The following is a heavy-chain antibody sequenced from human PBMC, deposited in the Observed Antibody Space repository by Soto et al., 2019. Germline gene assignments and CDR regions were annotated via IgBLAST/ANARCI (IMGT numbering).Heavy chain of an antibody. CDR3: ARAGYNWNYDWFDP. J-gene: IGHJ5*02. CDR2: INSDGSST. D-gene: IGHD1-7*01. Sequence: GGSLRLSCAASGFTFSSYWMHWVRQAPGKGLVWVSRINSDGSSTSYADSVKGRFTISRDNAKNTLYLQMNSLRAEDTAVYYCARAGYNWNYDWFDPWGQGTLVTSPQ. V-gene: IGHV3-74*01. CDR1: GFTFSSYW.